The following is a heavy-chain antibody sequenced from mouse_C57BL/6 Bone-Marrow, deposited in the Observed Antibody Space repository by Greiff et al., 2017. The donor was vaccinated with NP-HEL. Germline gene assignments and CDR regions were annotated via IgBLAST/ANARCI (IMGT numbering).Heavy chain of an antibody. CDR3: ARRGTTVVATDYFDY. J-gene: IGHJ2*01. Sequence: QVQLQQPGAELVKPGASVKMSCKASGYTFTSYWITWVKQRPGQGLEWIGDIYPGSGSTNYNEKFKSKATLTVDTSSSTAYMQLSSLPSEDSAVYYCARRGTTVVATDYFDYWGQGTTLTVSS. CDR2: IYPGSGST. D-gene: IGHD1-1*01. V-gene: IGHV1-55*01. CDR1: GYTFTSYW.